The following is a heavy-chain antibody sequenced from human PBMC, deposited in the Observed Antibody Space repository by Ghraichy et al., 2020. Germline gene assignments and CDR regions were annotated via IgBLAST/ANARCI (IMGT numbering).Heavy chain of an antibody. CDR2: IKSKTDGGTT. D-gene: IGHD3-22*01. J-gene: IGHJ4*02. Sequence: GGSLRLSCAASGFTFSNAWMSWVRQAPGKGLEWVGRIKSKTDGGTTDYAAPVKGRFTISRDDSKNTLYLQMNSLKTEDTAVYYCTTEYYYDSSGYLFPFDYWGQGTLVTVSS. V-gene: IGHV3-15*01. CDR1: GFTFSNAW. CDR3: TTEYYYDSSGYLFPFDY.